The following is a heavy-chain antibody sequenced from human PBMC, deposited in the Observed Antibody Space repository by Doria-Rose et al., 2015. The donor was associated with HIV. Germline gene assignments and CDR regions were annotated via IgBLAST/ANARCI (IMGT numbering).Heavy chain of an antibody. CDR1: GVSLSSPGMG. V-gene: IGHV2-26*01. CDR2: IFSDDER. J-gene: IGHJ4*02. Sequence: QITLKESGPVLVKPTETLTLACTVSGVSLSSPGMGVSWIRQPPGKALEWLANIFSDDERSYKTSLQNRLTISRGTSKSQVVLTMTDMDPVDTATYYCARIKSSRWYHKYYFDFWGQGTLVIVSA. CDR3: ARIKSSRWYHKYYFDF. D-gene: IGHD6-13*01.